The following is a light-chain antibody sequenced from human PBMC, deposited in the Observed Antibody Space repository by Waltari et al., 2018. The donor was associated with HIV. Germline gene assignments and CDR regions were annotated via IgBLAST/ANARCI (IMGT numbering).Light chain of an antibody. CDR2: DND. V-gene: IGLV1-51*02. Sequence: QSVLTQPPAMSAAPGHQVTLSCSGHTSNNGSNYVEWYRHSPRTAPNLLIFDNDQRPDGVSDRFSATKVGASAALTITGLRSDDEGDYYCQTWDSGLNGVIFGGGTRLTVL. CDR3: QTWDSGLNGVI. J-gene: IGLJ2*01. CDR1: TSNNGSNY.